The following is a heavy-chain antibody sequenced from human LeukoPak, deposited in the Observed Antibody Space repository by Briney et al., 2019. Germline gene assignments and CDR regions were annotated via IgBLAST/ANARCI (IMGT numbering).Heavy chain of an antibody. CDR1: GFTFGDYA. CDR3: TRGINWFDP. D-gene: IGHD2-15*01. V-gene: IGHV3-49*04. J-gene: IGHJ5*02. CDR2: IRTKAYGGTT. Sequence: SLRLSCTASGFTFGDYAMKWVRQAPGKGLEWVGFIRTKAYGGTTEYTASVKGRFTISRDDSKSIAYLQMNSLKTEDTAVYYCTRGINWFDPWGQGTLVTVS.